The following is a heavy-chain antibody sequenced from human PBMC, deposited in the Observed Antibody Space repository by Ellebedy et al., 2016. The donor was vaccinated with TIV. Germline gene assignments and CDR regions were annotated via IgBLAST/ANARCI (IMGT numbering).Heavy chain of an antibody. CDR3: VRDSQWLDSYLDS. CDR2: ISSSSSYI. Sequence: GGSLRLSCVASGFTFSNYAMHWVRQAPGKGLEWVSSISSSSSYIYYADSVEGRFTVSRDNAKNSVSLQMNSLRAEDTAVYYCVRDSQWLDSYLDSWGQGTLVTVSS. V-gene: IGHV3-21*01. J-gene: IGHJ4*02. D-gene: IGHD5-12*01. CDR1: GFTFSNYA.